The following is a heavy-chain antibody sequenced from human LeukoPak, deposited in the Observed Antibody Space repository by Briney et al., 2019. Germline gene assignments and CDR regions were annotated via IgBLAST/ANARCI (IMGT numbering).Heavy chain of an antibody. D-gene: IGHD3-3*01. CDR1: GFTFSSYS. Sequence: PGGSLRLSCAASGFTFSSYSMNWVRQAPGKGLEWVSSISSSSSYIYYEDSVKGRFTISRDNATTSLYLQMHSLRGADTAVYYCARDLADSYGMDVWGQGPTVTVSS. CDR2: ISSSSSYI. J-gene: IGHJ6*02. V-gene: IGHV3-21*01. CDR3: ARDLADSYGMDV.